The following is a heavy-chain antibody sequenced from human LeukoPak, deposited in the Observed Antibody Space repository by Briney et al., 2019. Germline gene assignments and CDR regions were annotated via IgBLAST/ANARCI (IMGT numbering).Heavy chain of an antibody. J-gene: IGHJ4*02. V-gene: IGHV4-34*01. D-gene: IGHD3-22*01. CDR1: GGSFSGYY. CDR2: INHSGST. Sequence: SSETLSLTCAVYGGSFSGYYWSWIRQPPGKGLEWIGEINHSGSTNYNPSLKSRVTISIDTSKNQFSLTLSSVTAADMAVYYCASLTVVITKYYFDYWGQGTLVTVSS. CDR3: ASLTVVITKYYFDY.